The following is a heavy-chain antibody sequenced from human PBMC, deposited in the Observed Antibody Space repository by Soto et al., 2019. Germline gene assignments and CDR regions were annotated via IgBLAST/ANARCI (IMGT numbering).Heavy chain of an antibody. D-gene: IGHD6-13*01. CDR3: ARANPAAGTILFDY. CDR1: GFTFSSYS. CDR2: ISSSSSYI. V-gene: IGHV3-21*01. J-gene: IGHJ4*02. Sequence: EVQLVESGGGLVKPGGSLRLSCAASGFTFSSYSMNWVRQAPGKGLEWVSSISSSSSYIYYADSVKGQFTISRDNAKNSLYLQMNSLRAEDTAVYYCARANPAAGTILFDYWGQGTLVTVSS.